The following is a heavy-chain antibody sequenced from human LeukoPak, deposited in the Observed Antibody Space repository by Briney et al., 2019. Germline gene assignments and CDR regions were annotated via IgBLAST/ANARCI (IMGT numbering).Heavy chain of an antibody. CDR1: GFTFSSYA. CDR2: ISYEGSNK. CDR3: ARGPHLELYFFDY. V-gene: IGHV3-30*04. Sequence: GGSLRLSCAASGFTFSSYAMHGVRQAPGEGGGGVAVISYEGSNKYYADSVKGRFTISRDKYKKTLYLQMNSLRAEDTAVYYCARGPHLELYFFDYWGQGTLVTVSS. J-gene: IGHJ4*02. D-gene: IGHD1-7*01.